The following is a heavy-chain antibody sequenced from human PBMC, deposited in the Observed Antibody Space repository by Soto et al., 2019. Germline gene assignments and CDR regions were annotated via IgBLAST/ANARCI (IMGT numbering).Heavy chain of an antibody. Sequence: SETLSLTCTVSGGSVSSGSYYWSWIRQPPGKGLEWIGYIYYGGSTNYNPSLKSRVTISVDTSKNQFSLKLSSVTAADTAVYYCARAGVVVPAAIAYYYYGMDVWGQGTTVTVSS. CDR1: GGSVSSGSYY. CDR2: IYYGGST. V-gene: IGHV4-61*01. J-gene: IGHJ6*02. CDR3: ARAGVVVPAAIAYYYYGMDV. D-gene: IGHD2-2*01.